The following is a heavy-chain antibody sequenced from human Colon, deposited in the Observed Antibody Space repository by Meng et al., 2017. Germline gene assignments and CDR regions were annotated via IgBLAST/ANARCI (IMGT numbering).Heavy chain of an antibody. Sequence: VQVQESGPGLVKPSQTLSLTCTVSGGSISSGDYYWSWSRQHPGKGLEWIGYFYFSGNTYYNPSLASRVSMSLDTSKNHFSLHLTSVTAADTAIYYCARVNGDFDEAWFDPWGQGTLVTVSS. V-gene: IGHV4-30-4*01. CDR2: FYFSGNT. J-gene: IGHJ5*02. CDR1: GGSISSGDYY. D-gene: IGHD4-17*01. CDR3: ARVNGDFDEAWFDP.